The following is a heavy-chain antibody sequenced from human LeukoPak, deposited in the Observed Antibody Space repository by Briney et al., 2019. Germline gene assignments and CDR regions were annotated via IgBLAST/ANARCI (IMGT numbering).Heavy chain of an antibody. CDR3: ARDGGLVVPAAKTFDP. J-gene: IGHJ5*02. CDR2: ISSSSSYI. CDR1: GFTVSSNY. V-gene: IGHV3-21*01. Sequence: GGSLRLSCAASGFTVSSNYMSWVRQAPGKGLEWVSSISSSSSYIYYADSVKGRFTISRDNAKNSLYLQMNSLRAEDTAVYYCARDGGLVVPAAKTFDPWGQGTLVTVSS. D-gene: IGHD2-2*01.